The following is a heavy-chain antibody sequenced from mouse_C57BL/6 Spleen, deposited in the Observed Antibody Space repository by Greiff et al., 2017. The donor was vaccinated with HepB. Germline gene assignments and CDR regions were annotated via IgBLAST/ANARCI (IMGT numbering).Heavy chain of an antibody. J-gene: IGHJ1*03. V-gene: IGHV5-17*01. CDR2: ISSGSSTI. CDR1: GFTFSDYG. D-gene: IGHD1-1*02. Sequence: EVKLVESGGGLVKPGGSLKLSCAASGFTFSDYGMHWVRQAPEKGLEWVAYISSGSSTIYYADTVKGRFTLSRDNAKNTLFLQMTSLRSEDSAMYYCGRRAGGSYWYFDVWGTGTTVTVSS. CDR3: GRRAGGSYWYFDV.